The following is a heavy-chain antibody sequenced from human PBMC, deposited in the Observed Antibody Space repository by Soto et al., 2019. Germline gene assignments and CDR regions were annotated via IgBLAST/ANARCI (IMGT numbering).Heavy chain of an antibody. J-gene: IGHJ1*01. Sequence: GGSLRLSCVGSGFTFKNYGMHLVRQAPGKGLEWLAVVSYDGTKTMYTDSVKGRSSISRDNARNTLFLQLDSLTAEETALYYAARELRSYSGAYSDHWGQDTPVTVAS. CDR2: VSYDGTKT. V-gene: IGHV3-33*05. CDR3: ARELRSYSGAYSDH. CDR1: GFTFKNYG. D-gene: IGHD1-26*01.